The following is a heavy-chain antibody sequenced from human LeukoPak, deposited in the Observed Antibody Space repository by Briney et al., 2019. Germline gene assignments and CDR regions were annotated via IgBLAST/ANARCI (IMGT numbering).Heavy chain of an antibody. CDR2: ISSSSSYI. J-gene: IGHJ4*02. CDR3: APVRTAVSPFDY. D-gene: IGHD4-23*01. Sequence: GGPLRLSCTASGFTFSSYSMNWVRQAPGKALEWVSSISSSSSYIYYAHSVKGRFTISRDNAKNSLYLQMNSLRAEDTAVYYCAPVRTAVSPFDYWGQGTLVTVSS. CDR1: GFTFSSYS. V-gene: IGHV3-21*01.